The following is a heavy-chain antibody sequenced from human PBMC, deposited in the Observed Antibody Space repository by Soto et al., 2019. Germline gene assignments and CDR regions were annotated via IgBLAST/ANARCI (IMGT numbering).Heavy chain of an antibody. V-gene: IGHV1-8*01. CDR2: MNPNSGNT. D-gene: IGHD3-3*01. J-gene: IGHJ3*02. Sequence: GASVKVSGKASGYTFTSYDINWVRQATGQGLEWMGWMNPNSGNTGYAQKFQGRVTMTRNTSISTAYMELSSLRSEDTAVYYCARGRYDDFWSCYYTRGIGAHDAFDIWGQGTMVTVSS. CDR3: ARGRYDDFWSCYYTRGIGAHDAFDI. CDR1: GYTFTSYD.